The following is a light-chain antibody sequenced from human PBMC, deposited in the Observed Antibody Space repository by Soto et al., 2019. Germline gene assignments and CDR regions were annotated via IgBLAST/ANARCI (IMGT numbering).Light chain of an antibody. CDR1: HNINSW. Sequence: DIQMTQSPSSVSASVGDRVTIACRASHNINSWLAWYQQKPGRAPRFLIYAASSLQSGVPSRFSGSGSGTEFTLTITNLQPEDVATDFCQEANSFPFTFGPGTRVDIK. J-gene: IGKJ3*01. CDR2: AAS. V-gene: IGKV1-12*01. CDR3: QEANSFPFT.